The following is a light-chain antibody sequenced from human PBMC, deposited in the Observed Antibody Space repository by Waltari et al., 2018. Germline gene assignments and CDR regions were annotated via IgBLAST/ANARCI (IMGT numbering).Light chain of an antibody. CDR1: QNIGTY. CDR2: AAS. CDR3: QNHERLPAT. V-gene: IGKV3-20*01. J-gene: IGKJ1*01. Sequence: LTQSPGTLSLSPGESATLSCRASQNIGTYLVWYQQKPGQAPRLLMYAASRRATGIPDRFSGSGSGTDFSLTISRLEPEDFAVYYCQNHERLPATFGQGTKVEIK.